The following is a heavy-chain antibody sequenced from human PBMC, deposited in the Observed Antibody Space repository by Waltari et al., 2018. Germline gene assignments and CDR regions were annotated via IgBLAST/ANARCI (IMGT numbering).Heavy chain of an antibody. CDR3: AREQDYYYYYGMDV. Sequence: QVQLVQSGAEVQKPGASVQVSCTASGYTFPSHYLPWVRQAPGKGPEWMGISNPSGGSTSYAQKCQGRVTMTRDTSTSTVYMELSSLRSEDTAVYDCAREQDYYYYYGMDVWGQGTTVTVSS. CDR1: GYTFPSHY. CDR2: SNPSGGST. V-gene: IGHV1-46*01. J-gene: IGHJ6*02.